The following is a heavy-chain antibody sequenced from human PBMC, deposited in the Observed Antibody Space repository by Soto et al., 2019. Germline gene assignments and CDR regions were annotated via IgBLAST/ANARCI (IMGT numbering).Heavy chain of an antibody. J-gene: IGHJ5*02. CDR3: AKGDNLGPKTGYAFDP. V-gene: IGHV6-1*01. CDR2: TYFRSRWYN. CDR1: GDSVSSNTAS. Sequence: SQTLSLTCAISGDSVSSNTASWNWIRQSPSRGLEWLGRTYFRSRWYNDYAVSVKSRIIINPDTSNNQFSLQLNSVTPEDTAVYFCAKGDNLGPKTGYAFDPWGQGIMVTVSS. D-gene: IGHD5-12*01.